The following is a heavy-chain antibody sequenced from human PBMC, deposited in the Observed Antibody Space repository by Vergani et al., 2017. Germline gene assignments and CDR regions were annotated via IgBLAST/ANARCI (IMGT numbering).Heavy chain of an antibody. CDR2: IYYSGST. CDR1: GGSISSYY. CDR3: ARVAPPPYYYYYYGMDV. Sequence: QVQLQESGPGLVKPSETLSLTCTVSGGSISSYYWSWIRQPPGKGLEWIGYIYYSGSTNYNPSLKSRVTISVDTSKNQFSLKLSSVTAADTAVYYCARVAPPPYYYYYYGMDVWGQGTTVTVSS. J-gene: IGHJ6*02. V-gene: IGHV4-59*01.